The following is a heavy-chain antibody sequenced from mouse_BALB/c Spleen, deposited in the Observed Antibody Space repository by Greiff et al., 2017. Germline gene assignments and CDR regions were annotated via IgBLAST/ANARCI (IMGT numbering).Heavy chain of an antibody. CDR2: IYPGDGDT. V-gene: IGHV1-82*01. Sequence: VQLQQSGPELVKPGASVKISCKASGYAFSSSWMNWVKQRPGQGLEWIGRIYPGDGDTNYNGKFKGKATLTADKSSSTAYMQLSSLTSVDSAVYFCASLYYYGSSPLAMDYWGQGTSVTVSS. D-gene: IGHD1-1*01. CDR3: ASLYYYGSSPLAMDY. CDR1: GYAFSSSW. J-gene: IGHJ4*01.